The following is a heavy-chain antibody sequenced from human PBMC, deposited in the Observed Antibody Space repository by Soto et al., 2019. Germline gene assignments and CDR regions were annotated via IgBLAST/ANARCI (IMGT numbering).Heavy chain of an antibody. CDR3: ASESGVYCGGGCYLFDY. V-gene: IGHV1-69*06. CDR1: GGTFSSYA. D-gene: IGHD2-21*02. J-gene: IGHJ4*02. Sequence: GASVKVSCKASGGTFSSYAISWVRQAPGQGLEWMGGIIPIFGTANYAQKFQGRVTITADKSTSTAYMELSSLRSEDTAVYYCASESGVYCGGGCYLFDYWGQGTLVTVSS. CDR2: IIPIFGTA.